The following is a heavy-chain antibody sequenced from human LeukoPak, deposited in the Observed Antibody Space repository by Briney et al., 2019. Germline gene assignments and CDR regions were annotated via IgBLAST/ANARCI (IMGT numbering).Heavy chain of an antibody. CDR1: GFTFGLYS. CDR3: VRGGGSGRYGDAFDI. Sequence: GGSLRLSCAASGFTFGLYSMTWVRQAPGKGLEWVSLIDSNSNFMNYADSVKGRFTISRDNAKNSLYLQMNSLRAEDTAVYYCVRGGGSGRYGDAFDIWGQGTMVTVSS. V-gene: IGHV3-21*01. J-gene: IGHJ3*02. CDR2: IDSNSNFM. D-gene: IGHD6-19*01.